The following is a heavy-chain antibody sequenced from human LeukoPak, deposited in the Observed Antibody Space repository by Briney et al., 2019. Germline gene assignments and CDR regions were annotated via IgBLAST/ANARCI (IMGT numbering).Heavy chain of an antibody. V-gene: IGHV3-30*18. Sequence: GGSLRHSCAASGFTFSSYGMHWVRQAPGKGLEWVAVISYDGSNKYYADSVKGRFTISRDNSKNTLYLQMNSLRAEDTAVYYCAKVVGEYSSSWYYYYGMDVWGQGTTVTVSS. CDR1: GFTFSSYG. J-gene: IGHJ6*02. D-gene: IGHD6-13*01. CDR2: ISYDGSNK. CDR3: AKVVGEYSSSWYYYYGMDV.